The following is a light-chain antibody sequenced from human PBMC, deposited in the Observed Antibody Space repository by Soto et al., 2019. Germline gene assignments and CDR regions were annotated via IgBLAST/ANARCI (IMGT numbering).Light chain of an antibody. Sequence: SVVTQPASVSGAPGQSITISCTGTISDVGGYDYVSWYQHHPGKAPKLTIYEVSNRPSGVSNRFSGSKSGNTASLTISGLQAEDEAEYYCSSYTSSSTDVFGTGTKVTVL. CDR1: ISDVGGYDY. J-gene: IGLJ1*01. CDR2: EVS. V-gene: IGLV2-14*01. CDR3: SSYTSSSTDV.